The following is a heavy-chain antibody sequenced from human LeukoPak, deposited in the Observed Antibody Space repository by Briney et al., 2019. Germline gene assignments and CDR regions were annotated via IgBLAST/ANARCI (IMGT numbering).Heavy chain of an antibody. D-gene: IGHD3-9*01. CDR2: IYYSGST. CDR1: GGSISSYY. V-gene: IGHV4-59*12. Sequence: SETLSLTCTVSGGSISSYYWSWIRQPPGKGLEWIGYIYYSGSTNYNPSLKSRVTISVDTSKNQFSLKLSSVTAADTAVYYCASSSTYYDILTGYLPFDYWGQGTLVTVSS. CDR3: ASSSTYYDILTGYLPFDY. J-gene: IGHJ4*02.